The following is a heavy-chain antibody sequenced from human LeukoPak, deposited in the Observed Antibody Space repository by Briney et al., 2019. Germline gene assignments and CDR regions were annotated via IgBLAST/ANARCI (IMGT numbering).Heavy chain of an antibody. D-gene: IGHD3-16*01. CDR1: GFTVSSNY. J-gene: IGHJ4*02. CDR2: IYSGGST. Sequence: GGSLRLSCAASGFTVSSNYMSWVRQAPGKGLEWVSVIYSGGSTYCADSVKGRFTISRDNSRNTLYLQMNSLRVEDTAVYYCARVGLRESGYIDYWGQGTLITVSS. CDR3: ARVGLRESGYIDY. V-gene: IGHV3-53*01.